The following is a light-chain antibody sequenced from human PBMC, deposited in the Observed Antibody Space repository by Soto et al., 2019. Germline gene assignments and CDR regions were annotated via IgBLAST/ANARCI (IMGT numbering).Light chain of an antibody. CDR2: EVT. J-gene: IGLJ1*01. CDR1: SSDVGGYNY. V-gene: IGLV2-14*01. CDR3: SSYTSTSTLYV. Sequence: QSALTQPASVSGSPGQSITISCTGTSSDVGGYNYVSWYQQHPDKAPKLMIYEVTNRPSGVSFRFSGSKSGNTASLTISGLQPEDEADYYSSSYTSTSTLYVFGTGTKLTVL.